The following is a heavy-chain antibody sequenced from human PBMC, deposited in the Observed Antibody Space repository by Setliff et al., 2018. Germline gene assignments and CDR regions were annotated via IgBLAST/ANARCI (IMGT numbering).Heavy chain of an antibody. CDR2: VSGAGDFT. J-gene: IGHJ5*02. D-gene: IGHD3-16*01. V-gene: IGHV3-23*01. CDR1: GFTFTSYA. CDR3: AKGRLGGHHGWFDP. Sequence: PGGSLRLSCAASGFTFTSYAMTWVRQAPGKGLEWVSTVSGAGDFTYYADSVKGRFTISRDNSKNTLFLQMYSLRAEDTAVYYCAKGRLGGHHGWFDPWGQGTLVTVSS.